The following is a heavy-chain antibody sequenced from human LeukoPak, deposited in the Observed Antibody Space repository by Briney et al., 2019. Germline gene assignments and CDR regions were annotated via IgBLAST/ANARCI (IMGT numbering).Heavy chain of an antibody. CDR2: INPNSGGT. CDR3: ASSGVHKVFDY. J-gene: IGHJ4*02. V-gene: IGHV1-2*06. CDR1: GYTFTGYY. Sequence: ASLKLSCKASGYTFTGYYMHWVRQAPGQGLEWIGRINPNSGGTNYAQKFQGTFTITRDTSISTAYMELSRLRSDDTAVYYCASSGVHKVFDYWGEGTLVTVSS. D-gene: IGHD1-1*01.